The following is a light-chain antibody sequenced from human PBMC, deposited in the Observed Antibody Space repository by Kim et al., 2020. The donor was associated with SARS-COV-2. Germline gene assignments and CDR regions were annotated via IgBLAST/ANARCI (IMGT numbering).Light chain of an antibody. V-gene: IGKV1-39*01. CDR2: AAS. Sequence: DIQMTQSPSSLSASVGDRVTITCRASQSISSYLNWYQQKPGKAPKLLIYAASSLQSGVPSSFSGSGSGTDFTLTISSLQPEDFATYYCQQSYSTPFTFGPGTKVDIK. CDR1: QSISSY. CDR3: QQSYSTPFT. J-gene: IGKJ3*01.